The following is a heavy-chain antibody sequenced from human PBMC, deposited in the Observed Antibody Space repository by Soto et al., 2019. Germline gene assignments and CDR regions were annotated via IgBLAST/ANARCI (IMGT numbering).Heavy chain of an antibody. J-gene: IGHJ4*02. CDR1: GFTFSNYA. V-gene: IGHV3-23*01. CDR3: AKGYTSNSRASFDY. D-gene: IGHD3-22*01. CDR2: INGSGGTT. Sequence: EVHLLEFGGGLVQPGGSLRLSCAASGFTFSNYAMNWVRQAPGKGLEWVSGINGSGGTTFYADSVKGRFTIYRDNSKNTVYLQMNSVRADDTAVYYCAKGYTSNSRASFDYGGQGALVTVSS.